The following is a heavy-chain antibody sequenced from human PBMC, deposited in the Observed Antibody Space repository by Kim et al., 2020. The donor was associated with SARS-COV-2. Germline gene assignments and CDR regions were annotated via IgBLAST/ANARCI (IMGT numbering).Heavy chain of an antibody. J-gene: IGHJ4*02. V-gene: IGHV1-69*01. Sequence: AQKFQGRVTITADESTSTAYMELSSLRSEDTAVYYCASPRGYSYGRTFDYWGQGTLVTVSS. CDR3: ASPRGYSYGRTFDY. D-gene: IGHD5-18*01.